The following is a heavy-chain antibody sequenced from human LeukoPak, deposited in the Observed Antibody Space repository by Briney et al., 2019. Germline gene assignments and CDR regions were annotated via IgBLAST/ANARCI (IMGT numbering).Heavy chain of an antibody. J-gene: IGHJ4*02. Sequence: PGGSLRLSCAASGITFSSYAMSWVRQAPGEGLEWVSDISGSGRSTFYADSLQGRFTISRDNSKNTLYLKMNSMRAADTAVYYCAKDTVNSGSSYWGQGTLVTVSS. CDR2: ISGSGRST. V-gene: IGHV3-23*01. CDR3: AKDTVNSGSSY. D-gene: IGHD6-19*01. CDR1: GITFSSYA.